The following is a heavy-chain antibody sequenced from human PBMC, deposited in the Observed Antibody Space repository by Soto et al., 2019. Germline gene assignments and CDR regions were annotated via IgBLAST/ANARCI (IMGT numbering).Heavy chain of an antibody. CDR2: INHSGST. Sequence: PSETLSLTCAVYGGSFSGYYWSWIRQPPGKGLEWIGEINHSGSTNYNPSLKSRVTISVDTSKNQFSLKLSSVTAADTAVYYCARARGILTGYYRGPHNWFDPWGQGTLVTVS. V-gene: IGHV4-34*01. D-gene: IGHD3-9*01. J-gene: IGHJ5*02. CDR3: ARARGILTGYYRGPHNWFDP. CDR1: GGSFSGYY.